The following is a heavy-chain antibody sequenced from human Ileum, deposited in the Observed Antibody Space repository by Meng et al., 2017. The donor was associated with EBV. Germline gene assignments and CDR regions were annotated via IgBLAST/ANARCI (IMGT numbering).Heavy chain of an antibody. V-gene: IGHV3-72*01. CDR2: IRTKVYSYTT. Sequence: EVQLVESXXGXVXXGGXLILSCAASGFRFSDHYINWVRQAPGKGLEWLGLIRTKVYSYTTENAASLKGRFTISRDDSKNSVYLQMNDLKTEDTAVYYCGDIGAYDYWGQGTLVTVSS. J-gene: IGHJ4*02. CDR3: GDIGAYDY. CDR1: GFRFSDHY.